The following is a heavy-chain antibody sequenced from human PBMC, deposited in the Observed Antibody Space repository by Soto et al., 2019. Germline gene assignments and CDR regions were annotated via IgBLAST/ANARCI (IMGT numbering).Heavy chain of an antibody. CDR3: ARESMASWSSYYGMDV. CDR1: GYTFTGYY. Sequence: ASVKVSCKASGYTFTGYYMHWVRQAPGQGLEWMGWINPNSGGTNYAQKFQGWVTMTRDTSISTAYMVLSRLRSDDTAVYYCARESMASWSSYYGMDVWGQGTTVTVSS. V-gene: IGHV1-2*04. CDR2: INPNSGGT. D-gene: IGHD6-6*01. J-gene: IGHJ6*02.